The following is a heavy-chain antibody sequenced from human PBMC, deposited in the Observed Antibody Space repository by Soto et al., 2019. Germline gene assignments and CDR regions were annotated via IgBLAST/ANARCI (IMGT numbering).Heavy chain of an antibody. Sequence: QIPLKESGPTRGKPTQTLTLTCTFSGFSLSTSGVGVGWIRQPPGKALEWLALIYWNDGKRYSPSLKSRLTITKDTSKNLLVLTMLNMDPVYIASYNGAQRTYDLNYETDAFDVWVQGTILTGSS. J-gene: IGHJ3*01. V-gene: IGHV2-5*01. D-gene: IGHD1-7*01. CDR1: GFSLSTSGVG. CDR2: IYWNDGK. CDR3: AQRTYDLNYETDAFDV.